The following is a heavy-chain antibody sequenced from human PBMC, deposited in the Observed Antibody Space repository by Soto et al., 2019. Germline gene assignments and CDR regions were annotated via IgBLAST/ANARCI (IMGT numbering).Heavy chain of an antibody. CDR3: ARDGVGATVFFGYFDY. CDR2: IRFDGSNE. CDR1: GSMIGGYG. D-gene: IGHD1-26*01. Sequence: GGPLRVSWGAAGSMIGGYGGRWVSKEQGKGLEWVAGIRFDGSNENYADSAKGRFTISRDNSKNMLYLQMNSLSVEDTAVYYCARDGVGATVFFGYFDYWGQGALVTVSS. J-gene: IGHJ4*02. V-gene: IGHV3-33*01.